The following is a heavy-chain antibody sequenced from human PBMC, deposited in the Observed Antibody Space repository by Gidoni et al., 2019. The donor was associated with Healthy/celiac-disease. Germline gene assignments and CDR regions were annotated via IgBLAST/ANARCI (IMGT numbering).Heavy chain of an antibody. CDR1: GGSIRSGGYS. V-gene: IGHV4-30-2*01. Sequence: QLQLQESGSGLVKPSQTLSLTCAVSGGSIRSGGYSWSWIRQPPGKGLEWIGYIYHSGSTYYNPSLKSRVTISVDRSKNQFSLKLSSVTAADTAVYYCARFFGCGGDCYEGGNWFDPWGQGTLVTVSS. CDR2: IYHSGST. CDR3: ARFFGCGGDCYEGGNWFDP. D-gene: IGHD2-21*01. J-gene: IGHJ5*02.